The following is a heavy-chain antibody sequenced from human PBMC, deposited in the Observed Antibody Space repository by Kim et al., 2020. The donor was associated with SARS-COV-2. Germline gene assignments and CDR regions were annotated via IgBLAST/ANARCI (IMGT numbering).Heavy chain of an antibody. J-gene: IGHJ6*02. CDR2: IRGDGNEK. CDR3: ARAPYWFGMDV. CDR1: GFTFSNYW. V-gene: IGHV3-7*05. Sequence: GGSLRLSCAVSGFTFSNYWMTWVRQAPGKGLEWVASIRGDGNEKYYVDSVKGRFTVSRDNAENSLYLQMDSLRAEDTALYYCARAPYWFGMDVWGQGTTVTASS. D-gene: IGHD2-8*02.